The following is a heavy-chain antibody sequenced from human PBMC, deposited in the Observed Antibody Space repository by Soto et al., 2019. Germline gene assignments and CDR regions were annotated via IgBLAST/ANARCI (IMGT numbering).Heavy chain of an antibody. D-gene: IGHD3-3*02. V-gene: IGHV3-21*01. CDR1: GFTFTSYS. CDR2: ISSGSSYI. Sequence: GGSLILSCAASGFTFTSYSMTWVRQAPGKGLEWVSSISSGSSYIYYAESLTGRFTVSRDNAKNTLYLQMNSMRAEDTAVYYCARGRKTIYGGVSPTGGMDVWGQGITVTVSS. J-gene: IGHJ6*02. CDR3: ARGRKTIYGGVSPTGGMDV.